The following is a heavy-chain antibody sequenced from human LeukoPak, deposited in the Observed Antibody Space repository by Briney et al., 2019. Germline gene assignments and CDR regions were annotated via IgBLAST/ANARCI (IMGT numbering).Heavy chain of an antibody. CDR1: GGSISSYH. Sequence: KSSETLSLTCTVSGGSISSYHWSWFRQAPGKGLEWIGYIYDSGSTNFNPSLKSRVIISVDTSKNQFFLKLSSVTAADMAVYYCARHGYGESTFDIWGQGTMVTVSS. CDR2: IYDSGST. CDR3: ARHGYGESTFDI. D-gene: IGHD4-17*01. V-gene: IGHV4-59*08. J-gene: IGHJ3*02.